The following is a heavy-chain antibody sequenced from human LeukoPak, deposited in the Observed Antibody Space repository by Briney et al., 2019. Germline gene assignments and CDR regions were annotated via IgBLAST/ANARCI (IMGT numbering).Heavy chain of an antibody. V-gene: IGHV3-23*01. CDR1: GFTFSHYA. D-gene: IGHD6-19*01. CDR2: LSADGAP. J-gene: IGHJ4*02. CDR3: AKDSEGVRGWFLFEY. Sequence: GGSLRLSCTTSGFTFSHYAMSWVRQAPPPPPPPPPPLSADGAPYDADSAKGRFTISRDNSKNTLYLQMNGLRAEDTAVYYCAKDSEGVRGWFLFEYWGQGTLVTVSS.